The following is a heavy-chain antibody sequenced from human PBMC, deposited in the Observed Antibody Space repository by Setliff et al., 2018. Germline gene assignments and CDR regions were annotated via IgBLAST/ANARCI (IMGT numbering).Heavy chain of an antibody. Sequence: GASVKVSCKASGYSFSESIVSWVRQAPGLGLEWMGWISAYNGMTHSAQNFQGRVTLTTDTSTNMGYLEVRGLTSDDTALYYCVRLVRYCSKTACQRISGEEAWGQGTLVTVSS. V-gene: IGHV1-18*01. D-gene: IGHD3-10*01. J-gene: IGHJ5*02. CDR3: VRLVRYCSKTACQRISGEEA. CDR1: GYSFSESI. CDR2: ISAYNGMT.